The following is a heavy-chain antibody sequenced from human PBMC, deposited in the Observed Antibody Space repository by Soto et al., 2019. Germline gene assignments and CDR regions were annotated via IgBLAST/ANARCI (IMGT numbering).Heavy chain of an antibody. CDR3: AWLPSSYDILTGYRYDY. CDR2: IDPSDSYT. J-gene: IGHJ4*02. D-gene: IGHD3-9*01. CDR1: GYSFTSYW. Sequence: PGESLKISCKGSGYSFTSYWISWVRQMPGKGLEWMGRIDPSDSYTNYSPSFQGHVTISADKSISTAYLQWSSLKASDTAMYYCAWLPSSYDILTGYRYDYWGQGTLVTVSS. V-gene: IGHV5-10-1*01.